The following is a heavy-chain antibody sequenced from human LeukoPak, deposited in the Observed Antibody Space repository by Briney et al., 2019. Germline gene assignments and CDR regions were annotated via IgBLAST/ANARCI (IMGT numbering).Heavy chain of an antibody. CDR2: IYYSGST. Sequence: SETLSLTCTVSGGSISSYYWSWIRQPPGKGLEWIGYIYYSGSTNYNPSLKSRVTISVDTSKNQFSLKLSSVTAADTAVYYCARLTYNWNISDYWGQGTLVTVSS. CDR3: ARLTYNWNISDY. V-gene: IGHV4-59*08. CDR1: GGSISSYY. J-gene: IGHJ4*02. D-gene: IGHD1/OR15-1a*01.